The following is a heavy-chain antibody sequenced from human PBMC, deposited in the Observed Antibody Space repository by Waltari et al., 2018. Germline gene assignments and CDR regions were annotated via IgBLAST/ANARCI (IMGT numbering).Heavy chain of an antibody. V-gene: IGHV4-34*01. D-gene: IGHD6-19*01. Sequence: QVQLQQWGAGLLKPSETLSLPCAVYGGSFSGYYWSWIRQPPGKGLEWIGEINHSGSTNYNPSLKSRVTISVDTSKNQFSLKLSSVTAADTAVYYCARGKWLDYFDYWGQGTLVTVSS. CDR2: INHSGST. J-gene: IGHJ4*02. CDR1: GGSFSGYY. CDR3: ARGKWLDYFDY.